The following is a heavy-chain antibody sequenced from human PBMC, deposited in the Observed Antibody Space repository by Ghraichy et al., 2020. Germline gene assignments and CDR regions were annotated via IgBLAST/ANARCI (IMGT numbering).Heavy chain of an antibody. J-gene: IGHJ3*02. CDR2: ISSSSSTI. CDR3: ASSRRGGLGPFDI. D-gene: IGHD3-10*01. Sequence: GESLNISCAASGFTFSTYSMNWVRQAPGKGLEWVSYISSSSSTIYYADSVKGRFTISRDNAKNSLYLQMNSLRDEDTAVYYCASSRRGGLGPFDIWGQGTMVTVSS. CDR1: GFTFSTYS. V-gene: IGHV3-48*02.